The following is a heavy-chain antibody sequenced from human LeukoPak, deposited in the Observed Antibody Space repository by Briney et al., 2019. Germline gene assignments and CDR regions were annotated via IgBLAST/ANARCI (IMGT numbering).Heavy chain of an antibody. CDR3: AREGVSAATFDY. D-gene: IGHD6-13*01. J-gene: IGHJ4*02. CDR1: DDSISTYY. Sequence: SETLSLTCTVSDDSISTYYWSWIRQPPGQGLEWIGYIYYSGSTNYNPSLKSRVAISVDTSKDQFSLNLSSVTAADTAVYYCAREGVSAATFDYWGQGTLVTVSS. V-gene: IGHV4-59*01. CDR2: IYYSGST.